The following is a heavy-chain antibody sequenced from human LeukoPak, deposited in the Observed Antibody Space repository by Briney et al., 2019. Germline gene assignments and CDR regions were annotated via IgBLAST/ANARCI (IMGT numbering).Heavy chain of an antibody. V-gene: IGHV4-39*07. CDR1: GGSISSSSYY. D-gene: IGHD6-13*01. Sequence: SETLSLTCTVSGGSISSSSYYWGWIRQPPGKGLEWIGSIYYSGSTYYNPSLKSRVTISVDTSKNQFSLKLSSVTAADTAVYYCASGIAGAGVNYWGQGTLVTVSS. CDR3: ASGIAGAGVNY. CDR2: IYYSGST. J-gene: IGHJ4*02.